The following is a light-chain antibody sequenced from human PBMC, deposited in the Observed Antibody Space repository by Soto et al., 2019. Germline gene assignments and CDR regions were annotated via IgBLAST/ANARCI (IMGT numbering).Light chain of an antibody. J-gene: IGKJ1*01. CDR1: QSLNDW. CDR2: KAS. Sequence: DIPVTQSPSTLSASVGDRVTSTCRASQSLNDWLAWYQQKPGKAPKLLIYKASGLESGVPSRFSGSGSGTEFTLTISSLQPDDFATYYCQQYNGYPWTFGQGTKVEIK. V-gene: IGKV1-5*03. CDR3: QQYNGYPWT.